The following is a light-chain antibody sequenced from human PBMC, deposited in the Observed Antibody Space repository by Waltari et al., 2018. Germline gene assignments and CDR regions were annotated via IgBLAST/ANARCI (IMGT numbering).Light chain of an antibody. CDR3: HQYGSSPYI. CDR2: GAS. V-gene: IGKV3-20*01. Sequence: ELVLTQSPGPLSLSPGERATLSCRASQSVTSRYIAWYQQKPGQPPRLLFYGASIRATGIPDRFSGSGSGTDFTLTISRLEPEDFAVYYCHQYGSSPYIFGQGTKLEIK. J-gene: IGKJ2*01. CDR1: QSVTSRY.